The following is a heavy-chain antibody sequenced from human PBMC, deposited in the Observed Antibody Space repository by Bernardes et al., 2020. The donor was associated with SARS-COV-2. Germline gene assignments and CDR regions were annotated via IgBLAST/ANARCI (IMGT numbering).Heavy chain of an antibody. J-gene: IGHJ6*02. D-gene: IGHD2-15*01. CDR1: GFTFIDYF. V-gene: IGHV3-11*03. Sequence: GGSLRLSCAASGFTFIDYFMSWIRQAPGKGLEWVAYMSSSSSYINYADSVKGRFTISRDNAKNSLYLQMNSLRAEDTAVYYCARLPLLGYCSGGRCHTPNYGMDVWGQGTTVTVSS. CDR2: MSSSSSYI. CDR3: ARLPLLGYCSGGRCHTPNYGMDV.